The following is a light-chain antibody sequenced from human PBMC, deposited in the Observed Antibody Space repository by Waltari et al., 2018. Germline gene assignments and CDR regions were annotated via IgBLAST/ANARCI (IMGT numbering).Light chain of an antibody. J-gene: IGKJ2*01. V-gene: IGKV3-15*01. CDR1: QSVNRN. CDR2: GAS. CDR3: QQYNNWPYT. Sequence: EMVMPQSPATLSVSPGERATLSCRASQSVNRNLAWYQQKPGQAPRLLIYGASTRATGIPARFSVSGSGTEFTLTISSLQSEDFAVYYCQQYNNWPYTFGQGTKVEIK.